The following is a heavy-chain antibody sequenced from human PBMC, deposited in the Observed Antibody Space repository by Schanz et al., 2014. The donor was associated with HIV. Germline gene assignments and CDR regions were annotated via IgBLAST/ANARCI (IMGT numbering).Heavy chain of an antibody. V-gene: IGHV4-31*01. J-gene: IGHJ4*02. CDR3: ASQSVWAPHNY. Sequence: VQLRGSGPGLVKPSQTLSLTCSVSGGAIGSGDYYWSWIRQFPGKGLEWIGYIHYSETTHYNPSLKRLVTMSRDTSKNEVFLRLPSVTAADIAEYFCASQSVWAPHNYWGQGTLVTVSS. CDR1: GGAIGSGDYY. CDR2: IHYSETT. D-gene: IGHD3-16*01.